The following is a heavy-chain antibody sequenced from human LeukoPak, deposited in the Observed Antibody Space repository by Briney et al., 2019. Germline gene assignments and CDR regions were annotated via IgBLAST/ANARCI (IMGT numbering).Heavy chain of an antibody. CDR3: ESGFPGGQLSRYDY. CDR1: GYSISSGYY. V-gene: IGHV4-38-2*02. CDR2: IYQSGKT. Sequence: SETLSLTCSVSGYSISSGYYWGGIRQPPGKGLEWMEIIYQSGKTYCNPSLESLVTISVDTSKNQFSLKMNSMTAADTAMYYCESGFPGGQLSRYDYWGQGTLVTVSS. D-gene: IGHD6-13*01. J-gene: IGHJ4*02.